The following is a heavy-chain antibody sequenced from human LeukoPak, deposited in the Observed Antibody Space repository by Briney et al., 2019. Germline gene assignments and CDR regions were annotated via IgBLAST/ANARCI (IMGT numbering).Heavy chain of an antibody. CDR3: ARVDSSGWMDAFDI. CDR1: GGSISSGSYY. J-gene: IGHJ3*02. CDR2: IYTSGST. D-gene: IGHD6-19*01. Sequence: SETLSLTCTVSGGSISSGSYYWSWIRQPAGKGLEWIGRIYTSGSTNYNPSLKSRVTISVDTCKNQFSLKLSSVTAADTAVYYCARVDSSGWMDAFDIWGQGTMVTVSS. V-gene: IGHV4-61*02.